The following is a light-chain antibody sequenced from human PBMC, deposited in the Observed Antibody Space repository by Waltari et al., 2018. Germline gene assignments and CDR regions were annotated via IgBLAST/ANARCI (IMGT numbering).Light chain of an antibody. CDR1: SSAVGAYHY. CDR2: EVT. Sequence: QSALTQPPSASGSPGQSVTISCTGTSSAVGAYHYVSWYQHHPGKAPTLMMYEVTKRPSGVPDRFSGSKSGNTASLTVSGLQAEDEADYYCSSYAGSNNYVFGTGTKVTVL. V-gene: IGLV2-8*01. J-gene: IGLJ1*01. CDR3: SSYAGSNNYV.